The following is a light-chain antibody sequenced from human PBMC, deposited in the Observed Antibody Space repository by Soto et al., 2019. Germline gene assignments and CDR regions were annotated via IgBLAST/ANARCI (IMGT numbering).Light chain of an antibody. Sequence: EIVMTQSPATLSVSPGERATLSCRASQSVSSNLAWYQQEPGQAPRLLIYGASTRATGIPARFSGSGSVTDFTLTISSLEPEDFAVYYCQQRSNWITFGQGTRLEIK. CDR3: QQRSNWIT. J-gene: IGKJ5*01. CDR2: GAS. CDR1: QSVSSN. V-gene: IGKV3-15*01.